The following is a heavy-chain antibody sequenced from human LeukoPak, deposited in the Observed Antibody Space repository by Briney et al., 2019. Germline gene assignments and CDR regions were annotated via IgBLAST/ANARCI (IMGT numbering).Heavy chain of an antibody. J-gene: IGHJ4*02. D-gene: IGHD1-26*01. CDR3: ARDYRGGWNDY. CDR1: GFTFSRYW. CDR2: INEDGSEK. Sequence: GGSLRLSCAASGFTFSRYWVSWVRQTTEKGLECVAKINEDGSEKHYVDSVKGRFTISRDNAKNSFYLQMNSLRVEDTAVYYCARDYRGGWNDYWGQGTLVTVSS. V-gene: IGHV3-7*01.